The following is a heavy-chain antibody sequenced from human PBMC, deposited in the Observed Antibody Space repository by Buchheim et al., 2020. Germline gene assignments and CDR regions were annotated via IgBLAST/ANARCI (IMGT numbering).Heavy chain of an antibody. CDR1: GYTFTNFY. CDR2: INCHDGST. J-gene: IGHJ6*02. CDR3: SREDYYGMDV. V-gene: IGHV1-46*03. Sequence: QEQLVQSGAEVKKSGASMKVSCKASGYTFTNFYVHWVRQAPGQGLEWMGLINCHDGSTDYAQQFQGRVTLTRDTSTNTVDMEVSSLRFEDTAIYYCSREDYYGMDVWGQGTT.